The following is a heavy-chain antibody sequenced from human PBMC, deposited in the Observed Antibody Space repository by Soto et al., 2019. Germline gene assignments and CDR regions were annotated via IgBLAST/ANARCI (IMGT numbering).Heavy chain of an antibody. V-gene: IGHV1-69*01. CDR3: ARGPRSIAAHNWFDP. CDR2: IIPIFATA. CDR1: GGTFSSYA. J-gene: IGHJ5*02. D-gene: IGHD6-6*01. Sequence: QVQLVQSGAEVKKPGSSVKVSCKASGGTFSSYAISWVRQAPGQGLEWMGGIIPIFATANYAQKFQGRVTITADESTSTAYMELSSPRSEDTAVYYCARGPRSIAAHNWFDPWGQGTLVTVSS.